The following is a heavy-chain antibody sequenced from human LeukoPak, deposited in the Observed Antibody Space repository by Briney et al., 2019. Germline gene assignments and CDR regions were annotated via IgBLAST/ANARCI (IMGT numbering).Heavy chain of an antibody. V-gene: IGHV1-18*01. D-gene: IGHD6-13*01. CDR1: GYTFTSYG. Sequence: ASVKVSCKASGYTFTSYGISWGRQAPGQGLEWMGWISAYNGNTNYAQKLQGRVTMTTDTSTSTAYMELRSLRSDDTAVYYCARDKSSSYSKGQPSPGDYWGQGTLVTLSS. CDR3: ARDKSSSYSKGQPSPGDY. CDR2: ISAYNGNT. J-gene: IGHJ4*02.